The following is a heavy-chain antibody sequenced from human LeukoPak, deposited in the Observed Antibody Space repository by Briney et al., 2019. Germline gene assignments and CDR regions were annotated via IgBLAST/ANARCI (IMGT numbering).Heavy chain of an antibody. CDR2: IYYSGST. CDR1: GGSISSGDYY. J-gene: IGHJ4*02. Sequence: PSQTLSLTCTVSGGSISSGDYYWSWIRQPPGKGLEWIGYIYYSGSTYYNPSLKSRVTISVNTSKNQFSLKLSSVTAADTAVYYCARGPYQGSGSYYSPYYFDYWGQGTLVTVSS. V-gene: IGHV4-30-4*01. CDR3: ARGPYQGSGSYYSPYYFDY. D-gene: IGHD1-26*01.